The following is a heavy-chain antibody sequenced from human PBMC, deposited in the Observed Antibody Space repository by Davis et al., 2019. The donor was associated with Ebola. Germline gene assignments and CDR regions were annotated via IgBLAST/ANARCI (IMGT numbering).Heavy chain of an antibody. CDR3: AGYSNYYYYGMDV. CDR1: GFTFSSYA. V-gene: IGHV3-30-3*01. CDR2: ISYDGSNK. Sequence: GGSLRLSCAASGFTFSSYAMHWVRPAPGKGLEWVAVISYDGSNKYYADSVKGRFTISRDNSKNTLYLQMNSLRAEDTAVYYCAGYSNYYYYGMDVWGQGTTVTVSS. J-gene: IGHJ6*02. D-gene: IGHD4-11*01.